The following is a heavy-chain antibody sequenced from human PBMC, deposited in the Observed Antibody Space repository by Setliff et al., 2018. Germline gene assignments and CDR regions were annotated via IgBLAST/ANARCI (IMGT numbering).Heavy chain of an antibody. Sequence: SETLSLTCTVSGGSISSGGYYWSWIRRPPGKGLEWIGFIFCSGDTNSNPSLKSRVTMSVDTSKNQFSLKLNSVTAADTATYYCARDRSYYASGSFTKWFDYWGQGALVTVSS. CDR2: IFCSGDT. J-gene: IGHJ4*02. V-gene: IGHV4-61*08. CDR1: GGSISSGGYY. CDR3: ARDRSYYASGSFTKWFDY. D-gene: IGHD3-10*01.